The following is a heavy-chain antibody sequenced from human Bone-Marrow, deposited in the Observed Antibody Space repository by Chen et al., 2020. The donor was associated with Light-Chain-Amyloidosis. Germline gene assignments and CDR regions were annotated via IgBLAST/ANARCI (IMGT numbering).Heavy chain of an antibody. CDR3: AKDISYDDILPGYPADAFDI. Sequence: EVQLVESGGGLLQRGGSLRLSCAASGFAFSSYAMSWVRQAPGKGLEGVSTSSGSGGSRYYGDSVKGRLTISRDKSKNALFLQMNSLRAEDTAVYYCAKDISYDDILPGYPADAFDIWGQGTMVTVSS. CDR1: GFAFSSYA. J-gene: IGHJ3*02. V-gene: IGHV3-23*04. D-gene: IGHD3-9*01. CDR2: SSGSGGSR.